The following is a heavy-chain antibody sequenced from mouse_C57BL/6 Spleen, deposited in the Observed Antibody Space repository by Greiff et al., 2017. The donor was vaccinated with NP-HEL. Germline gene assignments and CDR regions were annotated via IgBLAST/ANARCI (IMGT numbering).Heavy chain of an antibody. CDR2: IYPGDGDT. CDR3: ARSGDGYYLDY. D-gene: IGHD2-3*01. Sequence: VQVVESGPELVKPGASVKISCKASGYAFSISWMNWVKQRPGKGLEWIGRIYPGDGDTNYNGKFKGKATLTADKSSSTAYMQLSSLTSEDSAVYFCARSGDGYYLDYWGQGTTLTVSS. V-gene: IGHV1-82*01. CDR1: GYAFSISW. J-gene: IGHJ2*01.